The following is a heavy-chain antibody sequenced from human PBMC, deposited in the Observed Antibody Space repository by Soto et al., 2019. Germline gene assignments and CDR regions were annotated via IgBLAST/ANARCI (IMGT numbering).Heavy chain of an antibody. CDR2: IYYSGST. CDR3: ARDFNSIFDDFADMRWNFDP. CDR1: GGSISSYY. V-gene: IGHV4-59*12. Sequence: LSLTCTVSGGSISSYYWSWIRQPPGKGLEWIGYIYYSGSTNYNPSLKSRVTISVDTSKNQFSLSLRSVTAADTAIYYCARDFNSIFDDFADMRWNFDPWGQGTLVTVSS. D-gene: IGHD3-3*02. J-gene: IGHJ5*02.